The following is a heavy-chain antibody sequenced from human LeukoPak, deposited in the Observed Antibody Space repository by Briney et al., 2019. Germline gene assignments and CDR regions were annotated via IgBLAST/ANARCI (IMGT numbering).Heavy chain of an antibody. V-gene: IGHV4-34*01. J-gene: IGHJ4*02. CDR3: ARDFLLQSEGLFDY. Sequence: SETLSLTCAVYGGSFSGYYWSWIRQPPGKGLEWIGEIHHSGSTNYNPSLKSRVTISVDTSKNQFSLKLSSVTAADTAVYYCARDFLLQSEGLFDYWGQGTLVTVSS. D-gene: IGHD4-11*01. CDR1: GGSFSGYY. CDR2: IHHSGST.